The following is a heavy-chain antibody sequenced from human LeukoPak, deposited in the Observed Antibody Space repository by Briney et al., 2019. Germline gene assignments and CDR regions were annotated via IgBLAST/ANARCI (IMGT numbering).Heavy chain of an antibody. CDR2: INPSGGST. V-gene: IGHV1-46*01. D-gene: IGHD3-22*01. Sequence: EASVKVSCKAFGYTFTSYYMHWVRQAPGQGLEWMGIINPSGGSTSYAQKFQGRVTMTTDTSTSTVYMELSSLRSEDTAVYYYARVGPLTTYQLDYWGRGTLVTVSS. CDR1: GYTFTSYY. CDR3: ARVGPLTTYQLDY. J-gene: IGHJ4*02.